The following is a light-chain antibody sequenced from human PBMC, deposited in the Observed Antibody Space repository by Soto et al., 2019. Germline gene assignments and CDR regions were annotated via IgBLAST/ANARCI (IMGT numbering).Light chain of an antibody. V-gene: IGLV2-14*03. J-gene: IGLJ1*01. CDR1: SSDVGAFNY. Sequence: SALTQPASLSGAPGRSITISCIGNSSDVGAFNYVSWYQHHPGKAPKLIIYDVTDRPSGVSNRFSASKSGNTASLTISGLQAEDEADYYCSSYTTRNTEAFGTGTKVTVL. CDR2: DVT. CDR3: SSYTTRNTEA.